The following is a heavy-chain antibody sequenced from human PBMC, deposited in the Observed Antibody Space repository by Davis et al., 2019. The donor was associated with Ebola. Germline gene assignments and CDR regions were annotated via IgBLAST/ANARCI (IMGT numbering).Heavy chain of an antibody. Sequence: SETLSLTCSVSGASIRNSFYWSVWIRQSLGKGLEWIGNVFYNGNTYYNLSLESRVTISVDTSKNQFSLRLSSVTAADTAVYYCARPRYSSSSPEALSFWGQGTRVTVSS. V-gene: IGHV4-39*01. CDR3: ARPRYSSSSPEALSF. CDR2: VFYNGNT. J-gene: IGHJ3*01. CDR1: GASIRNSFYW. D-gene: IGHD6-13*01.